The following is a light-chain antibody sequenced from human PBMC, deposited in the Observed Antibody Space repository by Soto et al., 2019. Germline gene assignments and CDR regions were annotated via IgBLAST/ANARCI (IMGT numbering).Light chain of an antibody. Sequence: DIQLTQSPSFLSASVGDRVTITCRASQGISSYLAWYQQKPGKAPKLLIYAASTLQSGVPSRFSGSGSGTEFTLTISSLQPEDFATYYCQQLNSYLLFGGGTKVEIE. CDR3: QQLNSYLL. J-gene: IGKJ4*01. V-gene: IGKV1-9*01. CDR1: QGISSY. CDR2: AAS.